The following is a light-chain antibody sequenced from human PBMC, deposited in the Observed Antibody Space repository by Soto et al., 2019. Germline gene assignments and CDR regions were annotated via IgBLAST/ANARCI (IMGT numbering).Light chain of an antibody. CDR1: QNTRGY. V-gene: IGKV1-39*01. Sequence: DIQMTHSPSSLSASVRDRVTITCRASQNTRGYLNWYQQKPGKAPKLLIYAASSLQSGVPSRFSGSGSGTDFTLTISSLQPEDFATYYCQQSYSTLTFGGGTKVDIK. CDR3: QQSYSTLT. J-gene: IGKJ4*01. CDR2: AAS.